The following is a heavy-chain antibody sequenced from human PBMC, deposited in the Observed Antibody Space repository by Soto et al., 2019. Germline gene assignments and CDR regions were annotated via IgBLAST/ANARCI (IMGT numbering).Heavy chain of an antibody. CDR2: ISYDGSNK. D-gene: IGHD3-22*01. J-gene: IGHJ5*01. CDR3: AKDGEGFYYYDSSGPKSWFDS. Sequence: GGSLRLSCAASGFTFSSNGMHWVRQAPGKGLEWVALISYDGSNKFYADSVKGRFTITRDNSKNTLYLQMNSLRPDDTAVYYCAKDGEGFYYYDSSGPKSWFDSWGQGTRVTVSS. CDR1: GFTFSSNG. V-gene: IGHV3-30*18.